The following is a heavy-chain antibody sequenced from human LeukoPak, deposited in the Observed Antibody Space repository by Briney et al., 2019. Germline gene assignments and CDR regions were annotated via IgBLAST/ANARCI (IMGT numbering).Heavy chain of an antibody. CDR2: IEQDGSEK. J-gene: IGHJ4*02. D-gene: IGHD6-19*01. Sequence: GGSLRLSCAASGFSFSTYWMSWVRQAPGKGLEWVANIEQDGSEKYYVDSVKGRFTISRDNAKNSLYLQMNSLRAEDAAVYYCGRRPREIAVADYWGQGTLVTVSS. CDR1: GFSFSTYW. CDR3: GRRPREIAVADY. V-gene: IGHV3-7*01.